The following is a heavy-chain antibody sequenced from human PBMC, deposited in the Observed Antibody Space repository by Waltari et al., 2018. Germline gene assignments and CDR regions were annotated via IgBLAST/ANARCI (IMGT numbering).Heavy chain of an antibody. Sequence: QVQLVQAVAEVLQPGAAVKVSCQTSASTLITYETTWLRPAAGQGLEWMGWVNPNSGTTAYAQKFQGRISMTWDTFTRTAYMELSNLRSDDTAVFYCARGRDVFANFDYNWFDPWGQGTLVTVSS. CDR1: ASTLITYE. D-gene: IGHD3-3*01. V-gene: IGHV1-8*02. CDR3: ARGRDVFANFDYNWFDP. CDR2: VNPNSGTT. J-gene: IGHJ5*02.